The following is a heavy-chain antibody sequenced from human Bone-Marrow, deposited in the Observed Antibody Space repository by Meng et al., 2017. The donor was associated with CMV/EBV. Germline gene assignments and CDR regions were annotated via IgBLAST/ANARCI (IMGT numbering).Heavy chain of an antibody. V-gene: IGHV1-69*10. CDR2: IFPIVEIT. CDR1: GGTFSNYL. CDR3: AMGEGTRSGPHGEAVDV. D-gene: IGHD3-16*01. Sequence: SVNVSCKASGGTFSNYLIIWVRQAPGQGLEWMGGIFPIVEITKFAQKFEGRVTITADKSTRTAFMEVTNLKPTDTAGYFCAMGEGTRSGPHGEAVDVWGQGPLVTVSS. J-gene: IGHJ3*01.